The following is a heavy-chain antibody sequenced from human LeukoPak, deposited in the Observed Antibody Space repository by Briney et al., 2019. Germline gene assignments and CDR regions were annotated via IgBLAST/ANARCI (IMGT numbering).Heavy chain of an antibody. D-gene: IGHD3-9*01. Sequence: GGSLRLSCAASGFTFSSYGMHWVRQAPGKGLEWVAVIWYDGSNKYYADSVKGRFTISRDNSKDTLYLQMNSLRAEDTAVYYCARDYDILTGYYHYYYYGMDVWGKGTTVTVSS. CDR2: IWYDGSNK. CDR3: ARDYDILTGYYHYYYYGMDV. CDR1: GFTFSSYG. V-gene: IGHV3-33*01. J-gene: IGHJ6*04.